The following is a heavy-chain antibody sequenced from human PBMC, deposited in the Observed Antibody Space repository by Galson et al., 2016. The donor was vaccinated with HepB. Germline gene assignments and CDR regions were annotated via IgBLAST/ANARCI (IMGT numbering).Heavy chain of an antibody. CDR1: ESTFGNHW. CDR3: ARGGTPSGLDI. CDR2: INRDGSGT. J-gene: IGHJ3*02. V-gene: IGHV3-74*03. D-gene: IGHD3-16*01. Sequence: SLRLSCADSESTFGNHWVYWVRQAPGMGLVWVSKINRDGSGTAYADSVKGRFTISRDNAKNTLYLQMNSLRDEDTALYYCARGGTPSGLDIWGQGTMVTVSS.